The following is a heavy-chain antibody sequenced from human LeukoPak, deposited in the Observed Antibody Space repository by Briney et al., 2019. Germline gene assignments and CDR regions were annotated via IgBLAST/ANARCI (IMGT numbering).Heavy chain of an antibody. Sequence: EASVKASCKASGGTFSSYAISWVRQAPGQGLEWMGGIIPIFGTANYAQKFQGRVTITADESTSTAYMELSSLRSEDTAVYYCATRLYSSSSAWGQGTLVTVSS. CDR2: IIPIFGTA. CDR1: GGTFSSYA. V-gene: IGHV1-69*13. D-gene: IGHD6-6*01. J-gene: IGHJ4*02. CDR3: ATRLYSSSSA.